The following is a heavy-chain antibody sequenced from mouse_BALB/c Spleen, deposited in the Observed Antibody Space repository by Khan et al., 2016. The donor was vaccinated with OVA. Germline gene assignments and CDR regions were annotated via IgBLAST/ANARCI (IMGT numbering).Heavy chain of an antibody. Sequence: EVELVESGGGLVKPGGSLRLSCAASGFTFSSYSMSWVRQTPEKSLEWVATITSGGSYTYYPDSVQGRFTISRDNAKNTLYLEMSSLKSEDTAIYYCTRNRNYYGSSFYFDYWGQGTTLTVSS. J-gene: IGHJ2*01. D-gene: IGHD1-1*01. V-gene: IGHV5-6-4*01. CDR1: GFTFSSYS. CDR3: TRNRNYYGSSFYFDY. CDR2: ITSGGSYT.